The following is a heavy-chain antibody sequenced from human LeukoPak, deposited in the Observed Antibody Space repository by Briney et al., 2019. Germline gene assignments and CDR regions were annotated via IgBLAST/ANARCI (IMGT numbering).Heavy chain of an antibody. CDR2: IRSKALGGTT. V-gene: IGHV3-49*03. Sequence: GRSLRLSCTASGFTFIDYAINWFRQAPGKGLEWVGFIRSKALGGTTEYAASVQGRFTISRDDSKSIAYLQMNSLRAEDTAVYYCARDGGNTAMAPPGVWGQGTTVTVSS. J-gene: IGHJ6*02. CDR1: GFTFIDYA. CDR3: ARDGGNTAMAPPGV. D-gene: IGHD5-18*01.